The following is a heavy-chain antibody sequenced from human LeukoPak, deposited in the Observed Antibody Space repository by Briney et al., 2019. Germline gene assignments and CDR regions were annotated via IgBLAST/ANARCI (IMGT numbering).Heavy chain of an antibody. J-gene: IGHJ4*02. Sequence: PSETLSLTCTVSGGSISSSSYYWGWIRQPPGKGLEWIGSIYYSGRTYYDPSLKSRVTISVDTSKNQFSLKLSSVTAADTAVYYCARQNSGFIAAAGRFDYWGQGTLVTVSS. V-gene: IGHV4-39*01. CDR3: ARQNSGFIAAAGRFDY. CDR1: GGSISSSSYY. D-gene: IGHD6-13*01. CDR2: IYYSGRT.